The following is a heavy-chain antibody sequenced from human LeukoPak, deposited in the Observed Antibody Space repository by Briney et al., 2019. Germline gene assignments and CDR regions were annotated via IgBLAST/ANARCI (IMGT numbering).Heavy chain of an antibody. CDR3: ARDLAGKNP. J-gene: IGHJ5*02. CDR2: IKQDGSEK. CDR1: GFTFSSNA. Sequence: GGSLRLSCAASGFTFSSNAMHWVRQAPGKGLEWVANIKQDGSEKYYVDSVKGRFTISRDNAKNSLYLQMNSLRAEDTAVYYCARDLAGKNPWGQGTLVTVSS. V-gene: IGHV3-7*01.